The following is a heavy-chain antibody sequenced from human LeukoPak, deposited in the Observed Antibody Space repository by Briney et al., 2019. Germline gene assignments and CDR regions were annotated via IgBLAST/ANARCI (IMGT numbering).Heavy chain of an antibody. V-gene: IGHV4-39*01. CDR2: IKYSGGT. CDR3: GRHPSAMTGFDP. D-gene: IGHD2-2*01. Sequence: SETLSLTCTVSGGSINSRNYFWGWIRQPPGKGLEWIGSIKYSGGTYYKPSLQSRVTISVDTSKNQFSLKLSSVTAADTAVYYCGRHPSAMTGFDPWGQGTLVTVSS. J-gene: IGHJ5*02. CDR1: GGSINSRNYF.